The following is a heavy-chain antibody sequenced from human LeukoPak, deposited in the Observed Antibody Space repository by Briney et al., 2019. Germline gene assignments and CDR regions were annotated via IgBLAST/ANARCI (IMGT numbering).Heavy chain of an antibody. CDR2: ISSSSSYI. CDR1: GFTFSSYS. D-gene: IGHD3-10*01. CDR3: ASYGSGSYYGWSTTTHYGMDV. J-gene: IGHJ6*04. Sequence: GGSLRLSCAASGFTFSSYSMNWVRQAPGKGLEWVSSISSSSSYIYYADSVKGRFTISRDNAKNSLYLQMNSLRAEDTAVYHCASYGSGSYYGWSTTTHYGMDVWGKGTTVTVSS. V-gene: IGHV3-21*01.